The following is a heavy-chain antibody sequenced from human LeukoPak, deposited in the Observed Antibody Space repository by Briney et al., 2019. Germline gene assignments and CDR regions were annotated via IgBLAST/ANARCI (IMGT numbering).Heavy chain of an antibody. CDR1: GYSISSGYY. Sequence: SETLSLTCTVSGYSISSGYYWGWIRQPPGKGLEWIGSIYHSGSTYYSPSLKSRVTISVDTSKNQFSLKLSSVTAADTAVYYCASQYSSGWYYFDYWGQGTLVTVSS. CDR2: IYHSGST. V-gene: IGHV4-38-2*02. J-gene: IGHJ4*02. D-gene: IGHD6-19*01. CDR3: ASQYSSGWYYFDY.